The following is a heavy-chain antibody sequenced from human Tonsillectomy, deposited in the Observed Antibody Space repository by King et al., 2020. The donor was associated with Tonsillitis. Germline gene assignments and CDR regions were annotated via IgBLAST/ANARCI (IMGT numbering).Heavy chain of an antibody. CDR3: ARSIAVADPFDY. CDR1: GGSISSYY. CDR2: IHTSGST. D-gene: IGHD6-19*01. J-gene: IGHJ4*02. V-gene: IGHV4-4*07. Sequence: QLQESGPGLVKPSETLSLTCTVSGGSISSYYWAWIRQPAGKGLEWIGRIHTSGSTNYTPSLKSRVTMSVDTSKNQSSLKVSSVTAADTAVYYCARSIAVADPFDYWGQGTLVTVSS.